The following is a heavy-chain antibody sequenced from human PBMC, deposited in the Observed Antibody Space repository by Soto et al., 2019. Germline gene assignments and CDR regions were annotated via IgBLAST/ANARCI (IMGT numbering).Heavy chain of an antibody. J-gene: IGHJ6*02. V-gene: IGHV3-30-3*01. CDR2: ISYDGSNK. Sequence: PGGSLRLSCAASGFTLRSYGMHWVRQAPGKGLEWVAVISYDGSNKYYADSVKGRFTISRDNSKNTLYLQMNSLRAEDTAVYYCARGFYYYGMDVWGQGTTVTVSS. CDR3: ARGFYYYGMDV. CDR1: GFTLRSYG.